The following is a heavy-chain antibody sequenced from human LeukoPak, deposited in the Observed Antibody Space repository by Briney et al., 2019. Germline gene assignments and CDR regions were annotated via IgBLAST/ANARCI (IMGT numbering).Heavy chain of an antibody. CDR1: GFTFSSYS. D-gene: IGHD4-17*01. CDR2: ISSSSSNI. CDR3: ARGLYGRVAANWFDP. Sequence: GGSLRLSCAASGFTFSSYSMNWVRQAPGKGLEWVSSISSSSSNIYYADSVKGRFTISRDNAKNSLYLQMNSLRAEDTAVYYCARGLYGRVAANWFDPWGQGTLVTVSS. V-gene: IGHV3-21*01. J-gene: IGHJ5*02.